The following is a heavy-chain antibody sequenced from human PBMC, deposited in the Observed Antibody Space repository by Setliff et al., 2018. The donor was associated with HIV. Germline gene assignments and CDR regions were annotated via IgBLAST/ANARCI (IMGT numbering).Heavy chain of an antibody. CDR3: ARQTVHTTHSLDFGSPNRGYYYGMDV. CDR2: IYPGDSDT. D-gene: IGHD1-1*01. V-gene: IGHV5-51*01. Sequence: GESLKISCKGSAYSFTTFWIAWVRQMPGKGLEWMGIIYPGDSDTTYSPSFQGQVTISVDKSISTAYLQWSSLKASDSAMYYCARQTVHTTHSLDFGSPNRGYYYGMDVWGQGTTVTV. CDR1: AYSFTTFW. J-gene: IGHJ6*02.